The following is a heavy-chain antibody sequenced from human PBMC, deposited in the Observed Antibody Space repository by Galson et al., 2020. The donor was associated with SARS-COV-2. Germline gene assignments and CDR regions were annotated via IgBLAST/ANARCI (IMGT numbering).Heavy chain of an antibody. CDR2: ISYDGSNK. Sequence: GESLKISCAASGFTFSSYGMHWVRQAPGKGLEWVAVISYDGSNKYYADSVKGRFTISRDNSKNTLYLQMNSLRAEDTAVYYCAKPFGELDYWGQGTLVTVSS. V-gene: IGHV3-30*18. J-gene: IGHJ4*02. D-gene: IGHD3-10*01. CDR1: GFTFSSYG. CDR3: AKPFGELDY.